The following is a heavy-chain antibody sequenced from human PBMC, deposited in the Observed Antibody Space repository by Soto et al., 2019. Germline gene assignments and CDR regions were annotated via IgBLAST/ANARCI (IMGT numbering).Heavy chain of an antibody. Sequence: GILSLSCPASGFTFSSYEMNLVRQAPGKGLEWVSYISSSGSTIYYADSVKGRFAISRDNAKNSLYLQMNSLRAEDTAVYYCARDAEDIVVVPAPFYYYGMDVWGQGTTVTVS. J-gene: IGHJ6*02. V-gene: IGHV3-48*03. CDR2: ISSSGSTI. CDR3: ARDAEDIVVVPAPFYYYGMDV. CDR1: GFTFSSYE. D-gene: IGHD2-2*01.